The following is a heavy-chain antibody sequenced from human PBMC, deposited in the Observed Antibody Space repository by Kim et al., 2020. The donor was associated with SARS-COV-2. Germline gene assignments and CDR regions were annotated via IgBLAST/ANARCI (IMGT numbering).Heavy chain of an antibody. D-gene: IGHD4-17*01. Sequence: GGSLRLSCAASGFTVSSNYMSWVRQAPGKGLEWVSVINSGGSTNYADSVKGRFTTSTENSKNTRFLQMNSRRAEDTAVYYCARGDYGGNSFDYWGQGTLVTVSS. CDR1: GFTVSSNY. CDR3: ARGDYGGNSFDY. CDR2: INSGGST. J-gene: IGHJ4*02. V-gene: IGHV3-53*01.